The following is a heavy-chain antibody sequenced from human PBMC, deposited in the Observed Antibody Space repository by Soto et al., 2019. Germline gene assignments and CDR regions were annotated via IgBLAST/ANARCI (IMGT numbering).Heavy chain of an antibody. J-gene: IGHJ4*02. CDR3: ASGYCSSTSCSGDY. CDR1: GGSISSSSYY. D-gene: IGHD2-2*01. CDR2: IYYSGST. Sequence: SETLSLTCTVSGGSISSSSYYWGWIRQPPGKGLEWIGSIYYSGSTYYNPSLKSRVTISVDTSKNQFSLKLSSVTAADTAVYYCASGYCSSTSCSGDYWGQGTLVTVSS. V-gene: IGHV4-39*01.